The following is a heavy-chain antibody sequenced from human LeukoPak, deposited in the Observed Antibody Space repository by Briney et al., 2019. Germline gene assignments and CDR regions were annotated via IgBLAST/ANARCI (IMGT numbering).Heavy chain of an antibody. CDR2: INPSSGRT. D-gene: IGHD1-1*01. V-gene: IGHV1-46*01. Sequence: ASVNLSFTSSGYSFTIYYMHWVRHAHAQGHEWMGIINPSSGRTSYAQKFQGRVTMTRDMSTSTVYMELSSLRCEDSAVFYCARKLESGRYFDYWGQGTLVTVSS. CDR3: ARKLESGRYFDY. CDR1: GYSFTIYY. J-gene: IGHJ4*02.